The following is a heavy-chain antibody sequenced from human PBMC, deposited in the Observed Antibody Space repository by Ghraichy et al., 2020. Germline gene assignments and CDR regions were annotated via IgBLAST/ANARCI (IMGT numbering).Heavy chain of an antibody. CDR1: GFTFSSYW. CDR2: IKQDGSEK. J-gene: IGHJ6*02. Sequence: GESLNISCAVSGFTFSSYWMSWVRQAPGKGLEWVANIKQDGSEKRYVGSVKGRFTISRDDANNSLYLQMNSLRAEDTAVYYCVRDWPYGLDVWGQGTTVTVSS. CDR3: VRDWPYGLDV. V-gene: IGHV3-7*03.